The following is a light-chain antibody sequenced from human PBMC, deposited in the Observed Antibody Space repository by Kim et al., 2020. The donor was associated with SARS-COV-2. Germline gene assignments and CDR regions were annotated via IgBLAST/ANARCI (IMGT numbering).Light chain of an antibody. Sequence: DIQMTQSPSSLSASVGDRVTITCRASQGVAKDLAWFQQEPGKAPKSLIYGASSLQSGVPSRFSGSGSGTEFTLTITSLQPEDFATYCCQQYKSYPLTFGGGTKVDIK. CDR1: QGVAKD. CDR3: QQYKSYPLT. V-gene: IGKV1-16*01. CDR2: GAS. J-gene: IGKJ4*01.